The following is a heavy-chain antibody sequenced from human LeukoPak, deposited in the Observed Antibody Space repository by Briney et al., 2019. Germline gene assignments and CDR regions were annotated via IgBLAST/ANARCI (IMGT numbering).Heavy chain of an antibody. Sequence: SGPTLVNPTQTLTLTCTFSGFSLSTSGVGVGLIRQPPGKALEWLALIYWDDYKRYSPSLKSRLTITKDTSKNQVVLTMTNMDPVDTATYYCAHRLQTWYGDYAYYFDYWGQGTLVTVSS. D-gene: IGHD4-17*01. CDR2: IYWDDYK. CDR3: AHRLQTWYGDYAYYFDY. CDR1: GFSLSTSGVG. V-gene: IGHV2-5*02. J-gene: IGHJ4*02.